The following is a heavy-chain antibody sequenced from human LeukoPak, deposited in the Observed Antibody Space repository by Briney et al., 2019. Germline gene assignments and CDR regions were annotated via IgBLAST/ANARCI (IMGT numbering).Heavy chain of an antibody. D-gene: IGHD2-2*01. CDR3: ARAMLGHYYYYMDV. CDR1: GYTFTGYY. CDR2: INPNSGGT. V-gene: IGHV1-2*02. J-gene: IGHJ6*03. Sequence: APVKVSCKASGYTFTGYYMHWVRQAPGQGLEWMGWINPNSGGTDYAQEFQGRVTMTRDTSISTAYMELSRLRSDDTAVYYCARAMLGHYYYYMDVWGKGTTVTVSS.